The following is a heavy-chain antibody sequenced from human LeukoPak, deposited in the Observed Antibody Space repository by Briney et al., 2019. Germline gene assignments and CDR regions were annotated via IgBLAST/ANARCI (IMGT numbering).Heavy chain of an antibody. CDR2: IKQDGSEK. J-gene: IGHJ4*02. D-gene: IGHD6-6*01. CDR3: ARALHSSSSPFDY. V-gene: IGHV3-7*05. CDR1: GFTFSSYW. Sequence: PGGSLRLSCAASGFTFSSYWTSWVRQAPGKGLEWVANIKQDGSEKYYVDSAKGRFTISRDNAKNSLYLQMNSLRAEDTAVYYCARALHSSSSPFDYWGQGTLVTVSS.